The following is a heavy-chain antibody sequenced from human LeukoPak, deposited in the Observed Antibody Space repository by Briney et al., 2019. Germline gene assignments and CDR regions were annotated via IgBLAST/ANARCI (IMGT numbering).Heavy chain of an antibody. D-gene: IGHD3-22*01. CDR1: SPSVSSHH. CDR3: SGDESSRDDSGGYHY. J-gene: IGHJ4*02. Sequence: KTSDTQSLTCAVSSPSVSSHHWAWLRQPAGKGVEWVGRVHFSGSTNYNPSLRSPVAISLDKSKKEISLTLKSVSAPDKAVYFFSGDESSRDDSGGYHYWGRGVLVTVSS. V-gene: IGHV4-4*07. CDR2: VHFSGST.